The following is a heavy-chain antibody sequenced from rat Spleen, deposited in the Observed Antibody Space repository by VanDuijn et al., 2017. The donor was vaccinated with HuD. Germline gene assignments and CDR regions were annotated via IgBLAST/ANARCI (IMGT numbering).Heavy chain of an antibody. D-gene: IGHD1-12*02. CDR1: GFTFKNYW. CDR2: ITNSAGST. J-gene: IGHJ3*01. V-gene: IGHV5-31*01. CDR3: ARMVGSYWFAY. Sequence: EVQLVESGGGLVQPGRSLKLSCVASGFTFKNYWMTWIRQAPGKGLEWVASITNSAGSTYYPDSVKGRFTISRDDAKNTLYLLMDSLRSEDTATYSCARMVGSYWFAYWGQGTLVTVSS.